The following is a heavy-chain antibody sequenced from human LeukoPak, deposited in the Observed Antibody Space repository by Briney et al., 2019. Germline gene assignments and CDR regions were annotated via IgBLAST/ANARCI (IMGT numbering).Heavy chain of an antibody. CDR3: ARRSVVTSFDY. Sequence: GESLKISCKGSGYSFTSYWIGWVRQMPGKGLEWMGIIYPGDSDTTYSPSFQGQVTISADKSISTAYLQWSSPKDSDTAMYYCARRSVVTSFDYWGQGTLVTVSS. CDR1: GYSFTSYW. J-gene: IGHJ4*02. D-gene: IGHD2-21*02. CDR2: IYPGDSDT. V-gene: IGHV5-51*01.